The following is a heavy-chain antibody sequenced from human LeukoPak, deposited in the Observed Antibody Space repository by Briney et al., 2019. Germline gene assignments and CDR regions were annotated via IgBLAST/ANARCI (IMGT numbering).Heavy chain of an antibody. CDR3: ARGHKEPNWFDP. CDR1: GGSISSGGYY. J-gene: IGHJ5*02. V-gene: IGHV4-30-2*01. CDR2: INHSGST. D-gene: IGHD1-26*01. Sequence: SQTLSLTGTVSGGSISSGGYYWSWIRQPPGKGLEWIGEINHSGSTNYNPSLKSRVTISVDTSKNQFSLKLSSVTAADTAVYYWARGHKEPNWFDPWGQGTLVTVSS.